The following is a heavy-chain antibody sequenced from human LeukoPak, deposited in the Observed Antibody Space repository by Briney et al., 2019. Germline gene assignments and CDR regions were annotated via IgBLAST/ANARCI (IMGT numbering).Heavy chain of an antibody. CDR3: ARDRGIAAAGTDENFDY. D-gene: IGHD6-13*01. Sequence: SETLSLTCTVSGGSISSSSYYWGWIRQPAGKGLEWIGRIYTSGSTNYNPSLKSRVTMSVDTSKNQFSLKLSSVTAADTAVYYCARDRGIAAAGTDENFDYWGQGTLVTVSS. V-gene: IGHV4-61*02. J-gene: IGHJ4*02. CDR1: GGSISSSSYY. CDR2: IYTSGST.